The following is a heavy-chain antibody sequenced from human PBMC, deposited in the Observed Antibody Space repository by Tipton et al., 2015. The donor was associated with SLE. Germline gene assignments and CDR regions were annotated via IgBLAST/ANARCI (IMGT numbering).Heavy chain of an antibody. J-gene: IGHJ4*01. CDR2: IWYDGGNR. V-gene: IGHV3-33*01. Sequence: SLRLSCAASGFNFSNYGMHWVRQAPGKGLEWVSVIWYDGGNRYYADSVRGRFTISRDNSHGTLYLQLDSLRAEDTAVYYCARDVGAFSGYEVVDFWGHGTLVTVSS. D-gene: IGHD5-12*01. CDR1: GFNFSNYG. CDR3: ARDVGAFSGYEVVDF.